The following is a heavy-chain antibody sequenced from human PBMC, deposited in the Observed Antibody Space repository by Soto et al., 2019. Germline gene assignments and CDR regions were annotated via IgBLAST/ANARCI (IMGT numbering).Heavy chain of an antibody. D-gene: IGHD6-19*01. CDR1: GFTFSSYA. CDR2: ISYDGSNK. V-gene: IGHV3-30-3*01. Sequence: QVQLVESGGGVGQPGRSLRLSCAASGFTFSSYAMHWVRQAPGKGLEWVAVISYDGSNKYYADSVKGRFTISRDNSKNTLYLQMNSLRDEDTAVYYCARAVAGKQLVSRYYYFDYWGQGTLVTVSS. J-gene: IGHJ4*02. CDR3: ARAVAGKQLVSRYYYFDY.